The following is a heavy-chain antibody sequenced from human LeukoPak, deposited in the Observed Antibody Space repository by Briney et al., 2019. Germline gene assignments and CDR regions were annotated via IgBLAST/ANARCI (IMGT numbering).Heavy chain of an antibody. CDR2: IIPILGIA. V-gene: IGHV1-69*04. CDR1: GGTFSSYA. D-gene: IGHD2-15*01. Sequence: SVKVSCKASGGTFSSYAISWVRQAPGQGLGWMGRIIPILGIANYAQKFQGRVTITADKSTSTAYMELSSLRSEDTAVYYCARDAPLGYCSGGSCYPDAFDIWGQGTMVTVSS. J-gene: IGHJ3*02. CDR3: ARDAPLGYCSGGSCYPDAFDI.